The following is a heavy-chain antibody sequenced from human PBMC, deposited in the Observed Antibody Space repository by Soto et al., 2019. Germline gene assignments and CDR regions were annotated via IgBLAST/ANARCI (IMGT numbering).Heavy chain of an antibody. CDR3: ARDVGGNYDYCRMDV. CDR1: GFRFSNQW. V-gene: IGHV3-74*01. J-gene: IGHJ6*02. CDR2: INDSGSHT. D-gene: IGHD2-15*01. Sequence: PGGSLRLSCAASGFRFSNQWMYWVRQAPGKGLVWVSRINDSGSHTTYADSVKGRFTISRDNTKNTLYLQMNNLRGEDTAVYYCARDVGGNYDYCRMDVWGQGTTVTVSS.